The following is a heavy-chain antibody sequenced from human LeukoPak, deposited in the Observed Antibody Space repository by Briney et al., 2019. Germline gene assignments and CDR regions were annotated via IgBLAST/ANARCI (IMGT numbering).Heavy chain of an antibody. V-gene: IGHV4-4*07. CDR1: GGSISSYY. CDR2: IYPNGDT. J-gene: IGHJ4*02. CDR3: ARWSYCTSTSCSYSFDY. D-gene: IGHD2-2*01. Sequence: SETLSLTCTVSGGSISSYYWSWIRQPAGKGLEWIGRIYPNGDTDYHPSLKSRLTMSVDTSKNQFSLKLSSVTAADTAVYYCARWSYCTSTSCSYSFDYWGQGTLVTVSS.